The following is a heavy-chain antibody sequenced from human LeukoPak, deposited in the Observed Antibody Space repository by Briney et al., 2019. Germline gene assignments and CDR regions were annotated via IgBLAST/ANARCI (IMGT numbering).Heavy chain of an antibody. CDR2: INHSGST. Sequence: SETLSLTCAVYGGSFSGYYWSWIRQPPGKGLEWIGEINHSGSTNYNPSLKSRVTISVDTSKNQFSLKLNSVTAADTAVYYCARDDSDFAYWGPGTLVTVS. CDR3: ARDDSDFAY. J-gene: IGHJ4*02. V-gene: IGHV4-34*01. CDR1: GGSFSGYY. D-gene: IGHD4-11*01.